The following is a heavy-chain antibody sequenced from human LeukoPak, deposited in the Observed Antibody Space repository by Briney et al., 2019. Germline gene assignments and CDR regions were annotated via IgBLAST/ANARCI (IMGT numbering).Heavy chain of an antibody. CDR3: SRESGAFSPFGY. J-gene: IGHJ4*02. D-gene: IGHD1-26*01. Sequence: SETLSLTCGVSGGSISSTNWWSWVRQPPGPGLEWIGEISLSGLTNYNPSLKSRVTMSLDKSKNHLSLNLTSVTAADTAVYYCSRESGAFSPFGYWGQGTLVTVSS. CDR2: ISLSGLT. V-gene: IGHV4-4*02. CDR1: GGSISSTNW.